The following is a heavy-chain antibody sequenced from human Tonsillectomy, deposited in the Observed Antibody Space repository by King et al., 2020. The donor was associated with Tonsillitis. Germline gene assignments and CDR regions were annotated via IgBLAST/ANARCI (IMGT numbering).Heavy chain of an antibody. V-gene: IGHV3-23*04. J-gene: IGHJ6*02. CDR3: AKAAVPRYYYDGMNV. Sequence: VQLVESGGGLVQPGGSLRLSCAASGFTFSSYAMSWVRQAPGKGLEWVSTISGSGSNTYYVDSVTGRFTISRDNSKNTLYLQMNSLRAEDTAVYYCAKAAVPRYYYDGMNVWGQGTTVTVSS. CDR1: GFTFSSYA. CDR2: ISGSGSNT.